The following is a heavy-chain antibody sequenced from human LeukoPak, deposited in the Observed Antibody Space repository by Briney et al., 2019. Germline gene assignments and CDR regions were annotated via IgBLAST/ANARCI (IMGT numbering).Heavy chain of an antibody. V-gene: IGHV1-69*13. D-gene: IGHD2-2*01. CDR1: GGTFSSYA. J-gene: IGHJ5*02. CDR2: IIPIFGTA. CDR3: ASSASCCPLNWFDP. Sequence: SAKVSCKASGGTFSSYAISWVRQAPGQGLEWMGGIIPIFGTANYAQKFQGRVTITADESTSTAYMELSSLRSEDTAVYYCASSASCCPLNWFDPWGQGTLVTVSS.